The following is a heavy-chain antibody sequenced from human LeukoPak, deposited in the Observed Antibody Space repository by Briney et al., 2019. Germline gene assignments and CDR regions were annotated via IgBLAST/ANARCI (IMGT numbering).Heavy chain of an antibody. CDR1: GFTVSSNY. Sequence: GGSLRLSRAASGFTVSSNYMHWVRQAPGKGLEWVSVIYSGGSANFADSVKGRFTISRDTSKNTVYLQMNSLRADDTAVYYCARESWGHCSHDSCPFQHWGQGTLVTVSS. J-gene: IGHJ1*01. V-gene: IGHV3-53*01. D-gene: IGHD2-15*01. CDR3: ARESWGHCSHDSCPFQH. CDR2: IYSGGSA.